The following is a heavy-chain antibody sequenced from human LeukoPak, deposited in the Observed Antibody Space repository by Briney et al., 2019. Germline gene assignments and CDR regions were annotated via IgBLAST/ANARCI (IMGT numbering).Heavy chain of an antibody. CDR2: VSHSAST. V-gene: IGHV4-34*01. D-gene: IGHD6-19*01. CDR1: GVSFNGYY. J-gene: IGHJ4*02. CDR3: ARSTQWLVLDFDY. Sequence: SETLSLTCAVYGVSFNGYYWSWIRQPPGKGLEWIGEVSHSASTFYNPSLKSRVSISVDKSKNQFSLKLTSVTAADTAVYYCARSTQWLVLDFDYWGQGTLVTVSS.